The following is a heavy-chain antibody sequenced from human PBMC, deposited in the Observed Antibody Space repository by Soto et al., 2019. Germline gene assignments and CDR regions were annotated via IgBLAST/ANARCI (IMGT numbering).Heavy chain of an antibody. CDR2: ISAYIGNT. V-gene: IGHV1-18*01. CDR3: ARGTYLDY. CDR1: GYTFTSYG. D-gene: IGHD1-1*01. Sequence: ASVKVSCKASGYTFTSYGISWVRQAPGQGLEWIGWISAYIGNTDYAQKVQGRVSMTTDTSTSTAYMDLRSLRSDDTAVYYCARGTYLDYWGQGTLVTVSS. J-gene: IGHJ4*02.